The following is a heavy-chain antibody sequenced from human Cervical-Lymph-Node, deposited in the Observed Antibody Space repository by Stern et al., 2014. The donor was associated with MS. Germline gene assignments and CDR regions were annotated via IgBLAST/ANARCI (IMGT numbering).Heavy chain of an antibody. Sequence: DQLVESGAEVTKPGSSVKVSCKDSGGTFSKFPSSWVSQAPGQGIEWMGGIFPVFGTPTYAQEFRGRVTITADVSTSTVYMELSSLRSDDTAVYYCALSSETSDRWYSLGYDLWGQGTLVTVSS. CDR2: IFPVFGTP. CDR1: GGTFSKFP. J-gene: IGHJ5*02. CDR3: ALSSETSDRWYSLGYDL. D-gene: IGHD6-13*01. V-gene: IGHV1-69*01.